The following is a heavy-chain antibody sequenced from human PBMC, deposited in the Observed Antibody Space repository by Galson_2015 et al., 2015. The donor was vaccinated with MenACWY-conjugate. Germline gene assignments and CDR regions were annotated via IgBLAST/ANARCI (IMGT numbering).Heavy chain of an antibody. D-gene: IGHD3-9*01. CDR2: VSAYNGNT. V-gene: IGHV1-18*01. Sequence: SVKVSCKASGYTFSSYGISWVRQAPGQGLEWMGCVSAYNGNTDYAQTLQGRVTMTTDKSTRMAYMEMRSMRSDETAVYYCARTYRLVISHSLNYFDNWGHGTLVTVSS. J-gene: IGHJ4*01. CDR1: GYTFSSYG. CDR3: ARTYRLVISHSLNYFDN.